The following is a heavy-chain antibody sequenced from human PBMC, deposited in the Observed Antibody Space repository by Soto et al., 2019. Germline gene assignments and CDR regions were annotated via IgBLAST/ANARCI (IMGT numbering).Heavy chain of an antibody. Sequence: GASVKVSCKASGYTFTSFGMSWVRQAPGQGLEWMGWITVYNGHTKNAQKVQGRVSLTTDTSTNTAYMELSGLRPDDTAVYYCARSLEWRGNDYFYGMDVWGQGTTVTVSS. CDR2: ITVYNGHT. J-gene: IGHJ6*02. V-gene: IGHV1-18*01. CDR3: ARSLEWRGNDYFYGMDV. CDR1: GYTFTSFG. D-gene: IGHD1-1*01.